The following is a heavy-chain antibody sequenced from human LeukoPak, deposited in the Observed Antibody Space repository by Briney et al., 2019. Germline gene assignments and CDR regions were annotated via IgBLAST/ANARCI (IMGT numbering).Heavy chain of an antibody. CDR1: SGSITNYY. V-gene: IGHV4-59*01. J-gene: IGHJ3*02. D-gene: IGHD2-15*01. Sequence: SETLSLTCTVSSGSITNYYWNWIRQPPGKGLEWIGYIYYSGSTNYNPSLKSRVTISVDTSKNQFSLQLRSVTATDTAVYYCARGVVVVSAFDIWGQGTLVTVSS. CDR3: ARGVVVVSAFDI. CDR2: IYYSGST.